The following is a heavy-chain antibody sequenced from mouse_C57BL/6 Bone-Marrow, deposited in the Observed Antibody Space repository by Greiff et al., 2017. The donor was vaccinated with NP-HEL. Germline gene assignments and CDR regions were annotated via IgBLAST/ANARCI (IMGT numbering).Heavy chain of an antibody. CDR3: ARKGGYYPPGFAY. Sequence: QVQLQQSGAELARPGASVKLSCKASGYTFTSYGISWVKQRTGQGLEWIGEIYPRSGNTYYNEKLKGKAQLTADKSSSTAYMELRSLTSEDSAVYFCARKGGYYPPGFAYWGQGTLVTVSA. CDR2: IYPRSGNT. J-gene: IGHJ3*01. D-gene: IGHD2-3*01. CDR1: GYTFTSYG. V-gene: IGHV1-81*01.